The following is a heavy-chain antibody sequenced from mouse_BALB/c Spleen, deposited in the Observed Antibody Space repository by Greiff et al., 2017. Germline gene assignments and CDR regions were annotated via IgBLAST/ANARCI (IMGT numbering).Heavy chain of an antibody. CDR3: ARKGGRYDQAWFAY. CDR1: GFSLTSYG. Sequence: VKLMESGPGLVQPSQSLSITCTVSGFSLTSYGVHWVRQSPGKGLEWLGVIWSGGSTDYNAAFISRLSISKDNSKSQVFFKMNSLQADDTAIYSCARKGGRYDQAWFAYWGQGTLVTVSA. J-gene: IGHJ3*01. CDR2: IWSGGST. D-gene: IGHD2-14*01. V-gene: IGHV2-4-1*01.